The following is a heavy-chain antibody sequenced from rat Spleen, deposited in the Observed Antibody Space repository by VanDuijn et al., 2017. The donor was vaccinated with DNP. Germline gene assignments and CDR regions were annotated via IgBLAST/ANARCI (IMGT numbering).Heavy chain of an antibody. V-gene: IGHV5-20*01. Sequence: EVQLVESGGGLVQPGRSLKLSCTASGFTFSDYYMAWVRQAPTKGLEWVASISYDGSSTYYRDSVKGRFTISRDNTENILYLQMDSLRSEDTATYYCARGSTSIYWYFDFWGPGTMVTVSS. CDR2: ISYDGSST. CDR1: GFTFSDYY. D-gene: IGHD3-1*01. J-gene: IGHJ1*01. CDR3: ARGSTSIYWYFDF.